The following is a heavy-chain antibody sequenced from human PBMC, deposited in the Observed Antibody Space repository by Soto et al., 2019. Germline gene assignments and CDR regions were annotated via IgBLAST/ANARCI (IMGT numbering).Heavy chain of an antibody. Sequence: EVQLLESGGGLVQPGGSLRLSCAASGFTFSTYAMNWVRQAPGKGLEWVSGISGSGDSTYYAHSVKGRFTVSRDNSKNTLYLQMNSLRGEDTAVLYCAKERSSGWSFDYWGQGTLVTVSP. CDR2: ISGSGDST. D-gene: IGHD6-19*01. CDR3: AKERSSGWSFDY. V-gene: IGHV3-23*01. J-gene: IGHJ4*02. CDR1: GFTFSTYA.